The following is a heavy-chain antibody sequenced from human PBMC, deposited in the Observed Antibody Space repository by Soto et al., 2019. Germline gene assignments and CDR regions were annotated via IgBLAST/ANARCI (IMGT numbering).Heavy chain of an antibody. CDR2: LSGSGDTT. CDR1: GFTFSSYG. J-gene: IGHJ6*02. V-gene: IGHV3-23*01. Sequence: GGSLTLSCAASGFTFSSYGMKGVRQAPGEGREWVSALSGSGDTTYYADSVRGRVSISRDNSKNTLYLQMSSVRGEDTAVYYCAKWTQFFYYCAMDVWGQGTTVTVSS. CDR3: AKWTQFFYYCAMDV.